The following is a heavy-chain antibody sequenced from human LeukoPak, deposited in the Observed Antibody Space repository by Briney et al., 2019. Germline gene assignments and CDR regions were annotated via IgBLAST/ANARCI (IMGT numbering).Heavy chain of an antibody. Sequence: PGGSLRLSRAASEFSVGSNYMTWVRQAPGKGLEWVSIIYSGGSTFYADSVKGRFTISRDNSKNTLYLQMNSLRAEDTAVYYCARGGSYLSAFDIWGQGTMVTVSS. D-gene: IGHD1-26*01. CDR2: IYSGGST. J-gene: IGHJ3*02. CDR3: ARGGSYLSAFDI. V-gene: IGHV3-53*01. CDR1: EFSVGSNY.